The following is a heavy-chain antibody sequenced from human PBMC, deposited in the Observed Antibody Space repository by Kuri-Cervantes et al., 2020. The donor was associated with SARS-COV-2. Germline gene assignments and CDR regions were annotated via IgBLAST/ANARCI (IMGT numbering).Heavy chain of an antibody. D-gene: IGHD3-22*01. CDR3: ARRPDSSGYNYYYYYGMDV. CDR2: IDPRDSYV. CDR1: GYRFITYW. V-gene: IGHV5-10-1*01. Sequence: GESLKISCRGSGYRFITYWINWVRQVPGKGLEWMGRIDPRDSYVNYSPSFQGHVTISADKSISTAYLQWSSLKASDTAMYYCARRPDSSGYNYYYYYGMDVWGQGTTVTVSS. J-gene: IGHJ6*02.